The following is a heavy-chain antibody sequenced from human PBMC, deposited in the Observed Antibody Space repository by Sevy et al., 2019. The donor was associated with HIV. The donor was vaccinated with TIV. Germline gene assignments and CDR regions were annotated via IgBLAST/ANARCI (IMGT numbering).Heavy chain of an antibody. J-gene: IGHJ4*02. CDR2: VDPSAGNT. CDR1: GDTFPNNY. Sequence: ASVKVSCKASGDTFPNNYIHWVRQAPGQGLEWMGMVDPSAGNTTYAQKFQGRVTMTRDTSTSIHYMDLSSLRSEDTAVYYCVRADPDQHFDSWGQGTLVTVSS. CDR3: VRADPDQHFDS. V-gene: IGHV1-46*01.